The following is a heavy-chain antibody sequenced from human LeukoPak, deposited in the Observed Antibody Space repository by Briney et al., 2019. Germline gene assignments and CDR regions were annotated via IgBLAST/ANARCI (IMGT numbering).Heavy chain of an antibody. V-gene: IGHV4-4*07. J-gene: IGHJ4*02. D-gene: IGHD6-13*01. CDR2: IYTSGST. CDR1: GGSISSYY. Sequence: SETLSLTCTVSGGSISSYYWSWIRQPAGKGLEWIGRIYTSGSTDYNPSLKSRVTMSVDTSKSQFSLKLNSVTAADTAMYYCARRYSSSWYFDYWGQGTLVTVSS. CDR3: ARRYSSSWYFDY.